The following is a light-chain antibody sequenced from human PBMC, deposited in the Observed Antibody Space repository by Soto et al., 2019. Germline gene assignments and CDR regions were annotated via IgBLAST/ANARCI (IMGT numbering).Light chain of an antibody. CDR3: QHHNSYSQT. CDR1: QSIRHY. Sequence: DIQMTQSPPTLSASVGDRVTITCRASQSIRHYLAWDQQMPGKAPKLLIYGASTLQSGVPSRFSGSGSGTEFTLTISSLQPDDFGTYFCQHHNSYSQTFGQGNKVEIK. J-gene: IGKJ1*01. V-gene: IGKV1-5*01. CDR2: GAS.